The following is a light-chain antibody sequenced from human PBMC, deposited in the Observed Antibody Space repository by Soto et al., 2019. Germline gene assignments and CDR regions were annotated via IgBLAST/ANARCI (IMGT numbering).Light chain of an antibody. Sequence: QSVLTQPPSASGSPGQSVTISCTGTNSDVGGYNYVSWYQQNPGKVPKLMIYEVNKRPSGVPDRFSGSKSGNTASLTVSGLQAEDEADYYCTSYAGGNNVFGTGTKLTVL. J-gene: IGLJ1*01. CDR2: EVN. CDR1: NSDVGGYNY. V-gene: IGLV2-8*01. CDR3: TSYAGGNNV.